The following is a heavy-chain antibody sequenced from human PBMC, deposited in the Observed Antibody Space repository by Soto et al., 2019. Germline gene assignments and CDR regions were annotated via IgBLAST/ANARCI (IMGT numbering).Heavy chain of an antibody. J-gene: IGHJ6*02. CDR2: INPNSGGT. V-gene: IGHV1-2*02. D-gene: IGHD5-12*01. CDR1: GYTFTGYY. CDR3: ASSLGSGYDLYYYGMDV. Sequence: ASVKVSCKASGYTFTGYYMHWVLQAPGQGLEWMGWINPNSGGTNYAQKFQGRVTMTRDTSISTAYMELSRLRSDDTAVYYCASSLGSGYDLYYYGMDVWGQGTTVTVSS.